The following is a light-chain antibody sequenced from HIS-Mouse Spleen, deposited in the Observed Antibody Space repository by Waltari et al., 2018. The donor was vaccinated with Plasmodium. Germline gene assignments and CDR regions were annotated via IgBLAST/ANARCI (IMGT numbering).Light chain of an antibody. CDR1: SSDVGCYNY. CDR2: DVS. Sequence: QSALTQPRSVSGSPGQSVTISCTGTSSDVGCYNYVSWYQQHPGKHPKLMIYDVSTRPSGGPDRFSGSKSGNTASLTISGLQAEDEADYYCCSYAGSYVFGGGTKLTVL. CDR3: CSYAGSYV. V-gene: IGLV2-11*01. J-gene: IGLJ2*01.